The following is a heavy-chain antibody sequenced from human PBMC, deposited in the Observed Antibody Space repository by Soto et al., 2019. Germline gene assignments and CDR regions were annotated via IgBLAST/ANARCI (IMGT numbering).Heavy chain of an antibody. D-gene: IGHD3-9*01. V-gene: IGHV4-59*01. CDR2: IYYSGST. CDR1: GGSISSYY. CDR3: APXXSRCESARAVKIVIAPPPTVLRYFERISDDYYGMDV. Sequence: SETLSLTCTVSGGSISSYYWSWIRQPPGKGLEWIGYIYYSGSTNYNPSLKSRVTISVDTSKNHFSLKLSSVTAADTAVYYCAPXXSRCESARAVKIVIAPPPTVLRYFERISDDYYGMDVLVQGHTVTVS. J-gene: IGHJ6*02.